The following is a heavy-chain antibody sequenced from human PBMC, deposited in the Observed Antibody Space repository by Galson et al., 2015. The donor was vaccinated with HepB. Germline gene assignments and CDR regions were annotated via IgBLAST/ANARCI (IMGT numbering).Heavy chain of an antibody. V-gene: IGHV7-4-1*02. CDR1: GYNFTSYA. Sequence: SVKVSCKASGYNFTSYAINWVRQAPGQGLEWMGWINTNTGNPTFAQGFTGRFVFSLDTSVSTAYLQISSLEVEDTAVYYCARGASCSGASCFSWWPYYHYFYGMDVWGQGTTVTVSS. D-gene: IGHD2-15*01. CDR2: INTNTGNP. CDR3: ARGASCSGASCFSWWPYYHYFYGMDV. J-gene: IGHJ6*02.